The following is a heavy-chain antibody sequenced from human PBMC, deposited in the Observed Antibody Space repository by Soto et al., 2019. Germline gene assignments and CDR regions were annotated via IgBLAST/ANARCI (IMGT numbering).Heavy chain of an antibody. Sequence: PSETLSLTCTVSGGSISSGDYYWSWIRQPPGKGLEWIEYIYYSGSTYYNPSLKSRVTISVDTFKNQFSLKLSSVTAADTAVYYCAREDSSGYYRAWGQGTLVTVSS. D-gene: IGHD3-22*01. CDR2: IYYSGST. J-gene: IGHJ5*02. CDR1: GGSISSGDYY. V-gene: IGHV4-30-4*01. CDR3: AREDSSGYYRA.